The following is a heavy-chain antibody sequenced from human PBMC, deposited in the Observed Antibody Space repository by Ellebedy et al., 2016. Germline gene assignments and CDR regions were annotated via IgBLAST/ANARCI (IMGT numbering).Heavy chain of an antibody. CDR2: IYPDDSDT. CDR1: GYSFPTYW. D-gene: IGHD6-13*01. J-gene: IGHJ4*02. Sequence: GESLKISCKGSGYSFPTYWIAWVRQMPGKGLEWMGIIYPDDSDTRYSPSFEGQVTISADKSISTAYLQWSSLKASDTAMYYCARGRGSSWYNYFDYWGQGTQVTVSS. CDR3: ARGRGSSWYNYFDY. V-gene: IGHV5-51*01.